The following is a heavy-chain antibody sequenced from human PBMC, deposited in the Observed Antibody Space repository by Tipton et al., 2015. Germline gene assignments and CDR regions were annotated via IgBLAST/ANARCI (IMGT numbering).Heavy chain of an antibody. Sequence: QVQLVQSGAEVKKPGSSVKVSCKASGDTFSRYAISWVRQAPGQGLEWMGGIIPIVGTTNYAQKFQGRVTITADKSTSTAYMELSRLRSDDTAVYYCARDRGSSGWDRSEHYFGMDVWGQGTTVTVSS. CDR1: GDTFSRYA. J-gene: IGHJ6*02. D-gene: IGHD6-19*01. CDR2: IIPIVGTT. V-gene: IGHV1-69*06. CDR3: ARDRGSSGWDRSEHYFGMDV.